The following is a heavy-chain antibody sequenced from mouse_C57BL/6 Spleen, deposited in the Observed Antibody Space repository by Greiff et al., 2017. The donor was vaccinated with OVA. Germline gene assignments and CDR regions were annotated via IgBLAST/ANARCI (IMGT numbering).Heavy chain of an antibody. CDR2: IRNKANGYTT. Sequence: EVKLVESGGGLVQPGGSLSLSCAASGFTFTDYYMSWVRQPPGKALEWLGFIRNKANGYTTEYSAFVKGRFTISRDNSQSILYLQMNALRAEDSATYYCARDGDGNYDWFAYWGQGTLVTVSA. V-gene: IGHV7-3*01. CDR3: ARDGDGNYDWFAY. D-gene: IGHD2-1*01. CDR1: GFTFTDYY. J-gene: IGHJ3*01.